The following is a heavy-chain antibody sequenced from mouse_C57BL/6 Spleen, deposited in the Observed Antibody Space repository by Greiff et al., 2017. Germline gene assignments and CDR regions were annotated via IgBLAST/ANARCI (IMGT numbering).Heavy chain of an antibody. J-gene: IGHJ2*01. CDR1: GYAFSSSW. D-gene: IGHD1-1*01. Sequence: QVQLQQSGPELVKPGASVKISCKASGYAFSSSWMNWVKQRPGKGLEWIGRIYPGDGDTNYNGKFKGKATLTADKSSSTAYMQLSSLTSEDSAVXFCARDYYGSFFDYWGQGTTLTVSS. V-gene: IGHV1-82*01. CDR3: ARDYYGSFFDY. CDR2: IYPGDGDT.